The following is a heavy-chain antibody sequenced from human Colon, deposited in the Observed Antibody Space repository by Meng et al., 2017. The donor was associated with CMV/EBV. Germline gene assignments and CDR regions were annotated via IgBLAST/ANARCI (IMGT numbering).Heavy chain of an antibody. D-gene: IGHD1-14*01. CDR2: IHWDDDK. J-gene: IGHJ4*02. V-gene: IGHV2-5*02. Sequence: HITFKESGPARVKPTQTLTLTCTFSGFSLTTTGAGVAWVRQPPGKAPELLALIHWDDDKRYSPSLKNRLNITKDTSKNQVVLSMTDLDPADTGTFYCARHSLTILTGWGQGALVTVSS. CDR3: ARHSLTILTG. CDR1: GFSLTTTGAG.